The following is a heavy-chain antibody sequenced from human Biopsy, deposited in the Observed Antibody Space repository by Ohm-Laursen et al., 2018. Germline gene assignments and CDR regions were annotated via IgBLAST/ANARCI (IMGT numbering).Heavy chain of an antibody. CDR1: GYTLAGYY. D-gene: IGHD3-9*01. J-gene: IGHJ6*02. CDR2: INPNSGNA. CDR3: ARVPAYPSIDGYYGLDL. Sequence: SVKVSCKASGYTLAGYYLHWVRQAPGHGLEWMGWINPNSGNANYAQSFQGRLTVTRDTSISTAYMGLTSLTFDDTAIYYCARVPAYPSIDGYYGLDLWGQGTTVIVSS. V-gene: IGHV1-2*02.